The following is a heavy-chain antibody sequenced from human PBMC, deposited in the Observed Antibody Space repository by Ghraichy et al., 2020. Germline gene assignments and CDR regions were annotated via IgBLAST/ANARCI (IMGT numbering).Heavy chain of an antibody. Sequence: GGSLRLSCAASGFTFSSYSMNWVRQAPGKRLEWVSSISSSSSYIYYADSVKGRFTISRDNAKNSLYLQMNSLRAEDTAVYYCARDPTLESSWYLPVYWGQGTLVTVSS. CDR1: GFTFSSYS. J-gene: IGHJ4*02. D-gene: IGHD6-13*01. V-gene: IGHV3-21*01. CDR3: ARDPTLESSWYLPVY. CDR2: ISSSSSYI.